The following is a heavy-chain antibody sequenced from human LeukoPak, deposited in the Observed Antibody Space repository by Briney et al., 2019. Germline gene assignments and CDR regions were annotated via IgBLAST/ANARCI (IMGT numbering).Heavy chain of an antibody. D-gene: IGHD6-19*01. CDR2: VKSKTAGGAT. J-gene: IGHJ1*01. V-gene: IGHV3-15*05. CDR1: GFTSGFTFSDAW. CDR3: ASVSGWYGQYFQH. Sequence: GGSLRLSCAASGFTSGFTFSDAWMSWIRQAPGKGLEWVGRVKSKTAGGATDYAAPVKGRFTISRDDSKNTLYLQMNSLRAEDTAVYYCASVSGWYGQYFQHWGQGTLVTVSS.